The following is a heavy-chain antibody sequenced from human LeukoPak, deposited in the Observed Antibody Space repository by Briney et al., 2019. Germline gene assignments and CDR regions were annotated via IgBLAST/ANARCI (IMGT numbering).Heavy chain of an antibody. CDR2: INHSGST. J-gene: IGHJ4*02. CDR1: GGSFSGYY. CDR3: ARADYDRSSATNDY. V-gene: IGHV4-34*01. D-gene: IGHD3-22*01. Sequence: SETLSLTCAVYGGSFSGYYWSWIRQPPGKGLEWIGEINHSGSTNYNPSLKSRVTISVDTSKNQFSLKLSSVTAADTAVYYCARADYDRSSATNDYWGQGTLVTVSS.